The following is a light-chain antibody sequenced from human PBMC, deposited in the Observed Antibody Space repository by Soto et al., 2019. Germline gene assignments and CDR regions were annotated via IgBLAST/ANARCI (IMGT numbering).Light chain of an antibody. V-gene: IGKV3-15*01. Sequence: EILITQSPATLSVSPGERATLSCRASQSVSSNLAWYQQKPGQAPRLLIYGASTRATGIPARLSVSGSGTEFTLTIRSLQSEDFAVYYCQQYNNWPTFGQGTKVDIK. CDR2: GAS. CDR3: QQYNNWPT. J-gene: IGKJ1*01. CDR1: QSVSSN.